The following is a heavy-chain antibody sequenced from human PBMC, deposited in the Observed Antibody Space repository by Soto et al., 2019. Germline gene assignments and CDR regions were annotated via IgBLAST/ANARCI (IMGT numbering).Heavy chain of an antibody. CDR2: IYYSGST. CDR3: AWGGIGAFDI. J-gene: IGHJ3*02. Sequence: TLSLPCTVSGGSISSGGYYWSSIRQHPGKGLEWIGYIYYSGSTYYNPSLKSRVTISVDTSKNQFSLKLSSVTAADTAVYYCAWGGIGAFDIWGQGTMVTVSS. CDR1: GGSISSGGYY. V-gene: IGHV4-31*03. D-gene: IGHD3-10*01.